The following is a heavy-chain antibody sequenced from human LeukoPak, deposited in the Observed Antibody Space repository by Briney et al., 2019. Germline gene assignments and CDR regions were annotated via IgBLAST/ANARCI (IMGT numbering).Heavy chain of an antibody. CDR1: GGSISSYY. CDR2: IYTSGST. CDR3: ARAMYQPIAAAGVWFDP. Sequence: SETLSLTCTVSGGSISSYYWSWIRQPAGKGLEWIGRIYTSGSTNYNPSLKSRVTMSVDTSKNQFSLKLSSVTAADTAVYYCARAMYQPIAAAGVWFDPWGQETLVTVSS. V-gene: IGHV4-4*07. J-gene: IGHJ5*02. D-gene: IGHD6-13*01.